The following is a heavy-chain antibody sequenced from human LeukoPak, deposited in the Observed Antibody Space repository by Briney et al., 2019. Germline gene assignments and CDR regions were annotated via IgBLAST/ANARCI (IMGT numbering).Heavy chain of an antibody. CDR1: GDSLSSGRSC. CDR2: IYYNGRT. V-gene: IGHV4-39*01. J-gene: IGHJ4*02. Sequence: PSETLSLTCSVSGDSLSSGRSCWAWLRQPPGRGLEWIGTIYYNGRTYYNPSLKSRVSISIDTSKGLFSMNLTSVTAADTAFYFCARHKGGGAHSFDHWSQGALVTVSS. CDR3: ARHKGGGAHSFDH. D-gene: IGHD2-15*01.